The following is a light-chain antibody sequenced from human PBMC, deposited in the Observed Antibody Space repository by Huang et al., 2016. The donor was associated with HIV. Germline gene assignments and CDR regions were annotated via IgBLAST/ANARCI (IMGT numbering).Light chain of an antibody. Sequence: ERVMTQSPATLAVSPGERATLSCRASQSVSNNLAWYLQKPGQAPSLLFYEASSRATGVPARFSASGSGTEFTLTISSLQSEDFAIYYCQQFNNWPPSFGGGTKVEIK. CDR2: EAS. V-gene: IGKV3-15*01. J-gene: IGKJ4*01. CDR1: QSVSNN. CDR3: QQFNNWPPS.